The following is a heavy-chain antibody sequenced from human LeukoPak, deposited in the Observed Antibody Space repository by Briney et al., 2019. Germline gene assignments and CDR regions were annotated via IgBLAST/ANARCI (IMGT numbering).Heavy chain of an antibody. CDR3: ARATVVTSLDY. J-gene: IGHJ4*02. CDR2: INPNNGGT. D-gene: IGHD2-21*02. CDR1: GYTFTGYY. V-gene: IGHV1-2*02. Sequence: ASVKVSCKASGYTFTGYYIHWVRQAPGQGLEWMGWINPNNGGTNYAQKFQGRVTMTSDTSISTAYMELSRLKSDDTAVYYCARATVVTSLDYWGQGTLVTASS.